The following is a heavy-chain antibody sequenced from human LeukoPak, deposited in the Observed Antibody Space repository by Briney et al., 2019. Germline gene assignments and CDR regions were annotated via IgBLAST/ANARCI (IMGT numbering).Heavy chain of an antibody. CDR2: TWSDGSDK. CDR1: GFTFSAYI. CDR3: ARAQSATLSYYFDL. D-gene: IGHD3-22*01. V-gene: IGHV3-33*01. Sequence: PGGSLRLSCAASGFTFSAYIIQWVRQAPGKGLEWVALTWSDGSDKFYADSVKGRFVISRDNSKNTLYLQMNSLRAEDSAVYFCARAQSATLSYYFDLLGQGTLVTVSS. J-gene: IGHJ5*02.